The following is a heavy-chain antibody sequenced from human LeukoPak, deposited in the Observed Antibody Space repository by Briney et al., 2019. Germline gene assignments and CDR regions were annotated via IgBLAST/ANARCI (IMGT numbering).Heavy chain of an antibody. V-gene: IGHV3-23*01. CDR2: ISGSGGST. J-gene: IGHJ4*02. CDR1: GFTLSSYS. CDR3: AKGAIGYSSSWYDY. Sequence: GGSLRLSCAASGFTLSSYSMKWVRQAPGKGLEWVSAISGSGGSTYYADSVKGRFTISRDNSKNTLYLQMNSLRAEDTAVYYCAKGAIGYSSSWYDYWGQGTLVTVSS. D-gene: IGHD6-13*01.